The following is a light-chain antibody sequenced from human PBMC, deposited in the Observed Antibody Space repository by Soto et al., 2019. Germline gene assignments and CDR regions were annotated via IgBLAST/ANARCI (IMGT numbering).Light chain of an antibody. J-gene: IGLJ1*01. CDR2: DVS. CDR3: SSYTSSSTPYV. Sequence: QSALTQPASVSGSPGQSITISCTGTSSDFGGYNYVYWYQQHPGKAPKLMIYDVSNRPSGVSNRFSVSKSGNTASLTISGLQAEDEADYYCSSYTSSSTPYVFGTGTKLTVL. CDR1: SSDFGGYNY. V-gene: IGLV2-14*01.